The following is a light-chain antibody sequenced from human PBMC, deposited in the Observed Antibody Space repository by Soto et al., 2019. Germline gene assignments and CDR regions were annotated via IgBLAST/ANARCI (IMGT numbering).Light chain of an antibody. CDR3: SSYTDFSLYV. CDR2: DVS. V-gene: IGLV2-14*01. J-gene: IGLJ1*01. CDR1: LADIGAYDH. Sequence: QSALTQPASVSRSPGWSSSISCAGTLADIGAYDHVSWYQQHPCKAPKLIINDVSSRPSGDSNRFSSSKSANEASLTIFGHEADDAAAYYGSSYTDFSLYVFGTGTKLTVL.